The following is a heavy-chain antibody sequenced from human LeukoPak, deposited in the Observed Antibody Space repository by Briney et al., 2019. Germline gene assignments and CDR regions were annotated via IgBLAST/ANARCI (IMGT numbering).Heavy chain of an antibody. V-gene: IGHV3-66*01. CDR3: ARGRYYYDSSGYYYFDY. CDR1: GFTFSNYA. CDR2: IYSGGST. J-gene: IGHJ4*02. D-gene: IGHD3-22*01. Sequence: PGGSMRLSCAASGFTFSNYAMSWVRQAPGKGLEWVSVIYSGGSTYYADSVKGRFTISRDNSKNTLYLQMNSLRAEDTAVYYCARGRYYYDSSGYYYFDYWGQGTLVTVSS.